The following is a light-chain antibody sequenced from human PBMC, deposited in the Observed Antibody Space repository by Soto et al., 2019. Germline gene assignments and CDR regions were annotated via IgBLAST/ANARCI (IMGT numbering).Light chain of an antibody. V-gene: IGKV3-11*01. CDR2: GAS. CDR3: QQRSNWPRT. CDR1: QSVSSN. J-gene: IGKJ1*01. Sequence: EIVLTRSPGTLSLSPGERATLSCGASQSVSSNLAWYQRKPGQAPRLIIYGASNRATGIPARFSGSGSGTDFTLTISSLEPEDFAVYYCQQRSNWPRTFGQGTKVDI.